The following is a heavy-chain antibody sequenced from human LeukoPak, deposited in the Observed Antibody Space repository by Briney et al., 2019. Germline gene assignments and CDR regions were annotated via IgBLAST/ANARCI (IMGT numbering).Heavy chain of an antibody. Sequence: ASVKVSCKASGGTFNKNDINWVRQAPGHGLEWMGWISAYNGNTNYAQKLQGRVTMTTDTSTSTAYMELRSLRSDDTAVYYCARDHIGATTYWGQGTLVTVSS. J-gene: IGHJ4*02. CDR2: ISAYNGNT. V-gene: IGHV1-18*01. CDR3: ARDHIGATTY. CDR1: GGTFNKND. D-gene: IGHD1-26*01.